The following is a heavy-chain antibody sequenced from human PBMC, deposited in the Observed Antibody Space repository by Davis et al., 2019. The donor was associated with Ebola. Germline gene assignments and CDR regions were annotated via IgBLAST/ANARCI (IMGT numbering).Heavy chain of an antibody. Sequence: PGGSLRLSCAASGFTFSSYSMNWVRQAPGKGLEWVSYISSSGSTTYYADSVKGRFTISRDNAKNSLYLQMNSLRAEDTAVYYCARATGTQLLFYYGMDVWGKGTTVTVSS. CDR2: ISSSGSTT. V-gene: IGHV3-48*01. CDR1: GFTFSSYS. J-gene: IGHJ6*04. D-gene: IGHD2-2*01. CDR3: ARATGTQLLFYYGMDV.